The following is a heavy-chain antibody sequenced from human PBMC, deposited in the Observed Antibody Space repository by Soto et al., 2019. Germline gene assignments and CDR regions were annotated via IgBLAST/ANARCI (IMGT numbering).Heavy chain of an antibody. CDR2: IYYSGST. Sequence: QVQLQESGPGLVKPSETLSLTCTVSGGSVSSGSYYWGWIRQPPGKGLEWIGYIYYSGSTNYNPPLTSRVTISVGTSKNQFALKLSSVTAADTAVYYWARGGLYYGSGSYYNFFDYWGQGTLVTVSS. D-gene: IGHD3-10*01. CDR3: ARGGLYYGSGSYYNFFDY. CDR1: GGSVSSGSYY. J-gene: IGHJ4*02. V-gene: IGHV4-61*01.